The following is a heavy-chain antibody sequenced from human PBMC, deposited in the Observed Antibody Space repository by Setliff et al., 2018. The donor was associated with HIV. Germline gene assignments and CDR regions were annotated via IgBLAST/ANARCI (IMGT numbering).Heavy chain of an antibody. Sequence: GASVKVSCKASGYTFITYYMHWVRQAPGQGLEWMGIINPSGGSTNYAQKFQGRVTMIRDTSTSTVYMELSSLRSEDTAVYYCARDHMSVGAWVGATSRGLFQHWGQGTLVTVSS. CDR2: INPSGGST. J-gene: IGHJ1*01. D-gene: IGHD1-26*01. CDR1: GYTFITYY. V-gene: IGHV1-46*01. CDR3: ARDHMSVGAWVGATSRGLFQH.